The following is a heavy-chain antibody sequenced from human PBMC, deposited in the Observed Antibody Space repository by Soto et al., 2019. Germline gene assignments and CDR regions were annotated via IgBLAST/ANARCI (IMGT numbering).Heavy chain of an antibody. CDR1: GGTFSRYS. J-gene: IGHJ6*02. V-gene: IGHV1-69*01. D-gene: IGHD3-22*01. CDR2: IVPIFGTT. CDR3: ARPYEGGYSSNHHYYYALDV. Sequence: QVQLVQSGAEVKKPGSSVKVSCKISGGTFSRYSISWVRQAPGQGLEWMGGIVPIFGTTIYAQKFQDRVTITTDESATTAHMELSNLRSEDTAVYYCARPYEGGYSSNHHYYYALDVWGQGTAVTVSS.